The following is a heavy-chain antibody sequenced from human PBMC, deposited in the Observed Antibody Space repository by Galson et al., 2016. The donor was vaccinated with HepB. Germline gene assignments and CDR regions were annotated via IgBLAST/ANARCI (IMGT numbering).Heavy chain of an antibody. Sequence: SLRLSCAASGFTFSSYWMAWARQAPGKGLEWVANIKEDGSERNYVDSVKGRFTISRDNAKNSLYLQMYSLRVEDTAVYYCASEEDPYHTSALDYWGQGTLVTVSS. CDR1: GFTFSSYW. J-gene: IGHJ4*02. V-gene: IGHV3-7*04. CDR3: ASEEDPYHTSALDY. D-gene: IGHD3-22*01. CDR2: IKEDGSER.